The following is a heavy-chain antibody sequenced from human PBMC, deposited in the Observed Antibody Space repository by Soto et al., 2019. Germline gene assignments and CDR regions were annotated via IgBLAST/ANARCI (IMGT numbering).Heavy chain of an antibody. CDR1: GYTFTSYY. V-gene: IGHV1-46*03. J-gene: IGHJ3*01. CDR2: INPSGGST. CDR3: TRAYCSGGNSGLAFDV. D-gene: IGHD2-15*01. Sequence: ASVKVSCKASGYTFTSYYMHWVRQAPGQGLEWMGIINPSGGSTTYAQKFQGRVSMTRDTSTSTVYMELSTLRSEDTAVYYCTRAYCSGGNSGLAFDVWGQGTMVTVSS.